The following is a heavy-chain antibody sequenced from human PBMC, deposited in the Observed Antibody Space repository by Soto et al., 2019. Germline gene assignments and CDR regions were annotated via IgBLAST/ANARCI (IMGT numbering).Heavy chain of an antibody. CDR2: ISVGGGSI. CDR3: VRDHRWAFDI. V-gene: IGHV3-48*02. Sequence: EVQLVESGGGLVQPGGSLRVSCIVSGFTFRDYAFNWVRQAPGKGLEWVSYISVGGGSIFYADSVKGRFTISRDDARNSVYLQMNTLRHEDTAVYHCVRDHRWAFDIWGQGTVVTVSS. D-gene: IGHD2-15*01. CDR1: GFTFRDYA. J-gene: IGHJ3*02.